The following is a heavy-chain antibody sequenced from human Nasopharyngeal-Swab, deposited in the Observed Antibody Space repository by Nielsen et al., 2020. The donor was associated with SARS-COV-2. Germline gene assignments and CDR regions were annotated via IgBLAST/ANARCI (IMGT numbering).Heavy chain of an antibody. CDR3: AGEMVMFTALDY. D-gene: IGHD2-21*01. CDR2: VSPHIGNT. J-gene: IGHJ4*02. Sequence: WVRQAPGQGLEWMGWVSPHIGNTRYAQKFQNRLSLTTDTSTRTAYMELKNLSSDDTAVYFCAGEMVMFTALDYWGPGTRVTVSS. V-gene: IGHV1-18*01.